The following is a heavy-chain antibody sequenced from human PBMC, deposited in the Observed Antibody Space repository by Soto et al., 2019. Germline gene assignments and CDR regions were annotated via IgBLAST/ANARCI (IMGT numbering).Heavy chain of an antibody. Sequence: QEQLVESGGGVVQPGSSLRLSCAASGFRLSSYGMHWVRQAPDKGLEWVGVLWYDGKKNFYADSVKGRFTISRDTSRNTLYLQMDSLRVEDTAVYYCVRDVLRAGTSFDCWGQGTLVTVPS. CDR1: GFRLSSYG. CDR3: VRDVLRAGTSFDC. J-gene: IGHJ4*02. V-gene: IGHV3-33*01. CDR2: LWYDGKKN. D-gene: IGHD2-8*02.